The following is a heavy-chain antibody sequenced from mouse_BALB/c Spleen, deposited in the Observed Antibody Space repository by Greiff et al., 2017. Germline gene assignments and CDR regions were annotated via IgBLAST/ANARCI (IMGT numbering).Heavy chain of an antibody. CDR2: ISSGSSTI. J-gene: IGHJ4*01. CDR1: GCTLSSFG. V-gene: IGHV5-17*02. Sequence: EVKGVESWGGIVPPGGSRKHACAAYGCTLSSFGMHWARQYTEKGLEWVAYISSGSSTIYYADTVKGRFTISRDKPKNTLFLQMTSLRSEDTSMYYCARAYGLDYWGQGNSDTVSS. CDR3: ARAYGLDY.